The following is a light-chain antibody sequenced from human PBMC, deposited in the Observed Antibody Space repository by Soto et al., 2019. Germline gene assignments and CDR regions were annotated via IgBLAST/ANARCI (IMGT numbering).Light chain of an antibody. CDR1: QSVSSN. V-gene: IGKV3-15*01. Sequence: ILMTECRAIISESTGERATLSCRASQSVSSNLAWYQQKVGQAPRLLIYDASTRATGVPARLSGSGSGTEFTLTISSLQSEDFAVYYCQQYSNCPETFGQVTKV. CDR3: QQYSNCPET. CDR2: DAS. J-gene: IGKJ1*01.